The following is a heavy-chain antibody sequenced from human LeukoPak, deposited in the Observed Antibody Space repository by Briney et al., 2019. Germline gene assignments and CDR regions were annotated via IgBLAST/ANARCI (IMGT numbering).Heavy chain of an antibody. CDR2: INHSGST. D-gene: IGHD2-2*02. CDR3: ARAGEYQLLYRYWFDP. V-gene: IGHV4-34*01. CDR1: GGSFSGYY. Sequence: SETLSLTCAVYGGSFSGYYWSWIRQPPGMGLEWIGEINHSGSTNYNPSLKSRVTISVDTSKNRFSLKLSSVTAADTAVYYCARAGEYQLLYRYWFDPWGQGTLVTVSS. J-gene: IGHJ5*02.